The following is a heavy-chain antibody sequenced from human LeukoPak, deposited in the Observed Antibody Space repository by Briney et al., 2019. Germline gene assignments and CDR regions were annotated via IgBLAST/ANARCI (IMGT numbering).Heavy chain of an antibody. Sequence: PGGSLRLSCAASGFSFNDYEMNWVRQAPGKGLEWVAVIWYDGSNKYYADSVKGRFTISRDNSKNTLYLQMNSLRAEDTAVYYCARGRAVLLWFGEGFDFDYWGQGTLVTVSS. D-gene: IGHD3-10*01. V-gene: IGHV3-33*08. CDR2: IWYDGSNK. J-gene: IGHJ4*02. CDR1: GFSFNDYE. CDR3: ARGRAVLLWFGEGFDFDY.